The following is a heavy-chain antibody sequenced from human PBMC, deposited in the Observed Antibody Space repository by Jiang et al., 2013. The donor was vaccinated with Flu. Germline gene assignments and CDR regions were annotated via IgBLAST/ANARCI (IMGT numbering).Heavy chain of an antibody. CDR1: GFTVSSHW. Sequence: VQLVESGGGLVQPGESLRLSCAASGFTVSSHWMHWVRQAPGKGLVWVSRISSDGSRTTYADSVKGRFTISRDNAKQTVYLQMNSLGVDDTAVYYCARDAAGFRAFDLWGQGTPVTVS. CDR2: ISSDGSRT. CDR3: ARDAAGFRAFDL. V-gene: IGHV3-74*03. J-gene: IGHJ4*02. D-gene: IGHD3-10*01.